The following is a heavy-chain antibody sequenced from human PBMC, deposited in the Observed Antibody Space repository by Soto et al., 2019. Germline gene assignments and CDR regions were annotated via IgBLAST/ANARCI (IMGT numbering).Heavy chain of an antibody. D-gene: IGHD5-12*01. Sequence: QVQLVQSGAEVKKPGSSVKVSCKASGGTFSSYAISWVRQAPGQGLEWMGGIIPIFGTANYAQKFQGRVTITADESTSTAYMELSSLRSEDTAVYDCARELRGDGYEPGLFDYWGQGTLVTVSA. V-gene: IGHV1-69*01. CDR2: IIPIFGTA. J-gene: IGHJ4*02. CDR1: GGTFSSYA. CDR3: ARELRGDGYEPGLFDY.